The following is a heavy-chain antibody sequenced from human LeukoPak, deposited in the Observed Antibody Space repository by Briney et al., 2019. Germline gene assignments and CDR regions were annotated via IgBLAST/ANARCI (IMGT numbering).Heavy chain of an antibody. CDR1: GGSISSSTYY. Sequence: SETLSLTCTVSGGSISSSTYYWGWIRQPPGKGLEWIGSIYYSGSTYNNPSLKSRVTIFVDTSKNQFSLKLSSVTATDTAVYYCARTYGDYDDAFDVWGQVTMVTVSS. CDR3: ARTYGDYDDAFDV. CDR2: IYYSGST. V-gene: IGHV4-39*01. J-gene: IGHJ3*01. D-gene: IGHD4-17*01.